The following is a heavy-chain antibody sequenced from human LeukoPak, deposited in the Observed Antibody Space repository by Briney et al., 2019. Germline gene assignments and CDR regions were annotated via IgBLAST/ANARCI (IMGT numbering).Heavy chain of an antibody. CDR3: AKVLTAAGLDL. J-gene: IGHJ5*02. D-gene: IGHD6-25*01. Sequence: SETLSLTCSVSDGSMSDGITWGWVRQPPGKGLEWLANIHDDGRTAPNPSLRSRLTISQDRSKNQFSLKVSSATAADTAFYYCAKVLTAAGLDLWGQGILVTVSS. CDR2: IHDDGRT. CDR1: DGSMSDGIT. V-gene: IGHV4-38-2*02.